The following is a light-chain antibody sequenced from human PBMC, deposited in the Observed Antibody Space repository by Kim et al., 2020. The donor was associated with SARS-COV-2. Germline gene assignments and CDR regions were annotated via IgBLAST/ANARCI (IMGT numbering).Light chain of an antibody. CDR1: QSVSSK. CDR2: GAS. CDR3: QHYNTCSLT. J-gene: IGKJ4*01. V-gene: IGKV3-15*01. Sequence: SPGERPTLPCRPSQSVSSKLPWYQHRPGQAPRLLIYGASTRATGVPARFSGSGSGTEFTLTISSLQSEDFAVYTCQHYNTCSLTFGGGTKVDIK.